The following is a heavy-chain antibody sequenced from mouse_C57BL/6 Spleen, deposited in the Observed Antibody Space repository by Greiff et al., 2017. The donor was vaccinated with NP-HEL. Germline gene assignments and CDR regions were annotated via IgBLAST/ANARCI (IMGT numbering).Heavy chain of an antibody. CDR3: ARSPTVVDWYFDV. CDR2: INPNNGGT. Sequence: EVQLQQSGPELVKPGASVKISCKASGYTFTDYYMNWVKQSHGKSLEWIGDINPNNGGTSYNQKFKGKATLTVDKSSSTAYMELRSLTSEDSAVYYCARSPTVVDWYFDVWGTGTTVTVSS. D-gene: IGHD1-1*01. V-gene: IGHV1-26*01. J-gene: IGHJ1*03. CDR1: GYTFTDYY.